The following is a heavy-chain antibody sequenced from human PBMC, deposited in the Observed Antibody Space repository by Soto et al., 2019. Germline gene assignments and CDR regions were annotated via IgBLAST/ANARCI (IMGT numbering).Heavy chain of an antibody. Sequence: ASVKVSCKASGYTFTVYYMHWVRQAPGQGLEWMGWINPKSGGTMYPQKFQGRVTMTWDTSISTAYMALTRLRSDDTAVYYCARDLAKGGGSAGFDYWGQGTLVTVSA. CDR1: GYTFTVYY. D-gene: IGHD1-26*01. J-gene: IGHJ4*02. CDR2: INPKSGGT. V-gene: IGHV1-2*02. CDR3: ARDLAKGGGSAGFDY.